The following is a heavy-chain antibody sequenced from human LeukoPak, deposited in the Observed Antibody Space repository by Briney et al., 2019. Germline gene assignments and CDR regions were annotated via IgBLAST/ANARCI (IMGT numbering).Heavy chain of an antibody. D-gene: IGHD6-19*01. CDR3: ARDQAVSGSNYYYGVDV. CDR1: GFTFSSYA. V-gene: IGHV3-30*04. Sequence: GRSLRLSCAASGFTFSSYAMHWVRQAPGKGLAWVAVRSYDGANKHYADSVKGRFTISRDNSKNTLYLEMNSLRAEDTAVYYCARDQAVSGSNYYYGVDVWGEGTTVTVSS. CDR2: RSYDGANK. J-gene: IGHJ6*04.